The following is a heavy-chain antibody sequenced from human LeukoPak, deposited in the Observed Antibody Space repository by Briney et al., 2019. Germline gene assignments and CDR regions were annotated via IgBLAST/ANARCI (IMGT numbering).Heavy chain of an antibody. J-gene: IGHJ4*02. CDR1: GFTFSIYG. CDR3: AKKKAVADKDYFDY. V-gene: IGHV3-30*02. CDR2: IRYDGSNK. D-gene: IGHD6-19*01. Sequence: PGGSLRLSCAASGFTFSIYGMHWVRQAPGKGLEWVAFIRYDGSNKYYADSVKGRFTISRDNSKNTLYLQMNSLRAEDTAVYYCAKKKAVADKDYFDYWGQGTLVTVSS.